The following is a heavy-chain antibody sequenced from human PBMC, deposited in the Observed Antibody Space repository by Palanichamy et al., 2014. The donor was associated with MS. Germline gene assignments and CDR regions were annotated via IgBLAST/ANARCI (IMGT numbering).Heavy chain of an antibody. D-gene: IGHD4-23*01. CDR1: GGSFSGYY. CDR2: INHSGST. CDR3: ARGLVRGGNSGY. V-gene: IGHV4-34*01. Sequence: QVQLQQWGAGLLKPSETLSLTCAVYGGSFSGYYWSWIRQPPGKGLEWIGEINHSGSTNYNPSLKSRVTISVDTSKNQFSLKLSSVTAADTAVYYCARGLVRGGNSGYWGQGTLVTVSS. J-gene: IGHJ4*02.